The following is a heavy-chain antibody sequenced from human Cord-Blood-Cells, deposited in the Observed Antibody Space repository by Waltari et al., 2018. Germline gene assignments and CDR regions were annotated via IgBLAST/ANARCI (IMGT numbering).Heavy chain of an antibody. V-gene: IGHV4-39*01. CDR3: ARRADDAFDI. J-gene: IGHJ3*02. CDR2: IYYSGST. D-gene: IGHD1-26*01. CDR1: GGSISSSSYY. Sequence: QLQLQESGPGLVKPSETLSLPCTVSGGSISSSSYYWGWIRQPPGKGLEWIGSIYYSGSTYYNPSLKSRVTISVDTSKNQFSLKLSSVTAADTAVYYCARRADDAFDIWGQGTMVTVSS.